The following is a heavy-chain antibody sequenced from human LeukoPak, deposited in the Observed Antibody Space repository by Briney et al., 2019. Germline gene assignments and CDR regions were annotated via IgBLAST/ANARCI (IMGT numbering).Heavy chain of an antibody. J-gene: IGHJ4*02. V-gene: IGHV4-38-2*02. CDR1: GYSISSGYY. CDR2: IYYSRST. Sequence: PSETLSLTCTVSGYSISSGYYWGWIRQPPGKGLEWIGSIYYSRSTYYNPSLKSRVTISVDTSKNQFSLKLSSVTAADTAVYYCASGGGSGYDFDYWGQGTLVTVSS. CDR3: ASGGGSGYDFDY. D-gene: IGHD5-12*01.